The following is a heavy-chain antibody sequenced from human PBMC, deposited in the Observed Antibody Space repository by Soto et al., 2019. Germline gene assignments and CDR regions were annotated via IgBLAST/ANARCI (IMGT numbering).Heavy chain of an antibody. CDR1: GFTFSSYW. Sequence: GGSLRLSCAASGFTFSSYWMHWVRQAPGKGLVWVSRINSDVSSTTYADSVKGRFTISRDNAKNTLYLQMNSLRAEDTAVYYCARGGSLSRSYYDFWSGYFGEDYWGQGTLVTVSS. CDR2: INSDVSST. V-gene: IGHV3-74*01. CDR3: ARGGSLSRSYYDFWSGYFGEDY. D-gene: IGHD3-3*01. J-gene: IGHJ4*02.